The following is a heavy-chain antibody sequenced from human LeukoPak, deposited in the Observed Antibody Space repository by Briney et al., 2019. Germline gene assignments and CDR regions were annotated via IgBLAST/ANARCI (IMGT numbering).Heavy chain of an antibody. CDR3: AGGGEAARSLAY. CDR1: GVTSNY. J-gene: IGHJ4*02. V-gene: IGHV3-66*02. Sequence: GGSLRLSCAASGVTSNYMTWVRQAPGKGLEWVSVIYNGSTTYYADSVKGRFTISRDNSKSTLFVYLQMNSLRTDDTALYYCAGGGEAARSLAYWGQGALVTVSS. CDR2: IYNGSTT. D-gene: IGHD6-6*01.